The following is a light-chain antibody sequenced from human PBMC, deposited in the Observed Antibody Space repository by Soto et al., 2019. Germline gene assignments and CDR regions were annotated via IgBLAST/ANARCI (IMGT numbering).Light chain of an antibody. CDR1: QDISNY. Sequence: DIQMTQSPSSLSASVGDRVTITCQASQDISNYLNWYQQKPGKAPKLLIYDASNLETGVPSRFSGSGSGTDFTLTIRGLQPEDFATYYCQQGYSTITFGQGTRLEIK. V-gene: IGKV1-39*01. CDR2: DAS. CDR3: QQGYSTIT. J-gene: IGKJ5*01.